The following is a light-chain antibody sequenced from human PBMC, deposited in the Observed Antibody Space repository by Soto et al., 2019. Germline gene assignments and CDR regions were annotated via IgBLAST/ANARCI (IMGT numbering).Light chain of an antibody. CDR2: GDS. J-gene: IGLJ3*02. CDR1: SSNIGAGYN. V-gene: IGLV1-40*01. Sequence: QAVLTQPPSLSGAPGQSVTISCTGSSSNIGAGYNVHWYQQVPGTAPKLLIYGDSNRPSGVPDRFSGSKSGTSASLAITGLQAEDEADYYCQSYDSSLSGWLFGGGTKLTVL. CDR3: QSYDSSLSGWL.